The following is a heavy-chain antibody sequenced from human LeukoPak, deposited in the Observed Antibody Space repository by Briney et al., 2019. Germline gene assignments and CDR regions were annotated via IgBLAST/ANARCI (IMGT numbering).Heavy chain of an antibody. D-gene: IGHD3-3*01. CDR3: ARGPWGDFWSPYYYHYMDV. V-gene: IGHV3-30*02. CDR2: IRYDGSNK. CDR1: GFTFSSYG. J-gene: IGHJ6*03. Sequence: GGSLRLSCAASGFTFSSYGMHWVRQAPGKGLEWVAFIRYDGSNKYYADSVKGRFTISRDNSKNTLYLQMNSLRAEDTAVYYCARGPWGDFWSPYYYHYMDVWGKGTTVTVSS.